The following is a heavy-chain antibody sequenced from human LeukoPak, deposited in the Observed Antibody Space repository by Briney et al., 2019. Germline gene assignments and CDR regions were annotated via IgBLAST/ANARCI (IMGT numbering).Heavy chain of an antibody. CDR2: IYYSGST. D-gene: IGHD2-2*01. CDR3: SRAYPYCTSTSCQPL. V-gene: IGHV4-59*01. CDR1: GGSISSYY. J-gene: IGHJ4*02. Sequence: SETLSLTCTVSGGSISSYYWSWIRQPPGKGLERIGYIYYSGSTNYNPSLKSRVTISVNTSKTQFSLKLSSVTAADTAVYYCSRAYPYCTSTSCQPLWGQGTLVTVSS.